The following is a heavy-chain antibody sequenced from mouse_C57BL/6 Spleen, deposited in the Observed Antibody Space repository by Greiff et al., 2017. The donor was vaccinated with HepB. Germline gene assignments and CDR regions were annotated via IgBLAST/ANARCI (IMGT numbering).Heavy chain of an antibody. V-gene: IGHV1-52*01. CDR2: IDPSDSET. D-gene: IGHD1-1*01. CDR1: GYTFTSYW. Sequence: QVQLQQPGAELVRPGSSVKLSCKASGYTFTSYWMHWVKQRPIQGLEWIGNIDPSDSETHYNQKFKDKATLTVDKSSSTAYMQLSSLTSEDSAVYYCARSSLPYGSSLYYFDYWGQGTTLTVSS. J-gene: IGHJ2*01. CDR3: ARSSLPYGSSLYYFDY.